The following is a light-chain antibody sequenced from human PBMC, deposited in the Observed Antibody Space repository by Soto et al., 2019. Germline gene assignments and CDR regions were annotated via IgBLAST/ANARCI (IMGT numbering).Light chain of an antibody. Sequence: EIVFTQSPCTLSLSPGEGATLSCRASLTISNNFIAWYQQRAGQAPRLVIYGASTRATGIPDRFSASGSGTDFTLTISRLEPEDFAVYFCQQYYSSPLTFGQGTKVDI. J-gene: IGKJ1*01. CDR1: LTISNNF. CDR3: QQYYSSPLT. CDR2: GAS. V-gene: IGKV3-20*01.